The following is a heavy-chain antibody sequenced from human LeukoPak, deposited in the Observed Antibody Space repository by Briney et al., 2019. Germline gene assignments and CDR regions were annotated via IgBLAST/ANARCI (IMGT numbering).Heavy chain of an antibody. V-gene: IGHV3-33*01. J-gene: IGHJ4*02. CDR2: IWYDGSNI. CDR1: GISFSNYG. D-gene: IGHD6-13*01. Sequence: PGGSLRLSCAASGISFSNYGMHWVRQAPGKGLEWVAAIWYDGSNIQYEESVKGRFTISRDNYKNTLYLQMSSVRAECTAVCYCASASSHRIGGGGDSWGQGTLVTVSS. CDR3: ASASSHRIGGGGDS.